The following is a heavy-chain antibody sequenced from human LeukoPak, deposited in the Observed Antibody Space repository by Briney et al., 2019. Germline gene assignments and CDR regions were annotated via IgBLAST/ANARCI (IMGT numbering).Heavy chain of an antibody. D-gene: IGHD3-10*01. Sequence: SETLPLTCTVSGASIRGSSYYWAWIRQTPGKGLEWIGSIYYSGSTHYTPSLKSRLTMSVDTSKNQFSLRVSSVTAADTAVYYCARNSSYYNTGGFDYWGQGILVTVSS. J-gene: IGHJ4*02. CDR1: GASIRGSSYY. CDR2: IYYSGST. CDR3: ARNSSYYNTGGFDY. V-gene: IGHV4-39*01.